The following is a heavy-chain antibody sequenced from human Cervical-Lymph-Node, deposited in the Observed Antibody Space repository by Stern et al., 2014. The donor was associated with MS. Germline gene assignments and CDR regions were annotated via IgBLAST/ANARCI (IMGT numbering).Heavy chain of an antibody. J-gene: IGHJ4*02. V-gene: IGHV3-7*01. CDR2: IKDNGAEQ. Sequence: VQLVESGGGLVQPGGSLRLSCTASGFTFSTYGMNWVRHTPGKGLEWVATIKDNGAEQHYADSVKGRFTITKDKSTTTLWLHITRLRVEDTDVYYCVRECAGTGCVFDYWGQGTMVTVSS. CDR1: GFTFSTYG. D-gene: IGHD6-19*01. CDR3: VRECAGTGCVFDY.